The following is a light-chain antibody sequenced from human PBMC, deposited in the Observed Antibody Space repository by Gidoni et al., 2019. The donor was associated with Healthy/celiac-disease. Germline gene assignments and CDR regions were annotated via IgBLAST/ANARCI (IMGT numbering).Light chain of an antibody. CDR2: QDS. CDR3: QAWDSSTAGV. Sequence: SYELTQPPSVSVSPGQTASITCSGDKLGDKYACWYQQKPGQSPVLVSYQDSKRSSGIPERFSGSNSGNTATLTISGTQAMDEADYYCQAWDSSTAGVFGTGTKVTVL. CDR1: KLGDKY. J-gene: IGLJ1*01. V-gene: IGLV3-1*01.